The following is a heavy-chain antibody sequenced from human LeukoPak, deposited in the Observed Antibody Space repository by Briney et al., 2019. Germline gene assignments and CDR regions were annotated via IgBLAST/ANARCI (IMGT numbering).Heavy chain of an antibody. V-gene: IGHV3-74*01. D-gene: IGHD7-27*01. CDR2: ISNDESTI. J-gene: IGHJ5*02. Sequence: GGSLRLSCAASGFTFDDYGMSWVRQAPGKGPVWVSLISNDESTIIYADSVKGRFTISRDNAKNTLYLQMSRLRAEDTAVYYCARDVGTWGQGTLVTVSS. CDR3: ARDVGT. CDR1: GFTFDDYG.